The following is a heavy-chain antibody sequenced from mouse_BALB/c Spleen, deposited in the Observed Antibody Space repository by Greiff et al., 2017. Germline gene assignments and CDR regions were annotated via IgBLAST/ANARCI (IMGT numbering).Heavy chain of an antibody. CDR3: ARGGGSSYYAMDY. J-gene: IGHJ4*01. CDR2: ISDGGSYT. V-gene: IGHV5-4*02. CDR1: GFTFSDYY. D-gene: IGHD1-1*01. Sequence: DVMLVESGGGLVKPGGSLKLSCAASGFTFSDYYMYWVRQTPEKRLEWVATISDGGSYTYYPDSVKGRFTISRDNAKNNLYLQMSSLKSEDTAMYYCARGGGSSYYAMDYWGQGTSVTVSS.